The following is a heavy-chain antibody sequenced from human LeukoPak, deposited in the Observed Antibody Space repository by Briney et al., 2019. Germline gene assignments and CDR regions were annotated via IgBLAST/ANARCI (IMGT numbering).Heavy chain of an antibody. CDR3: ARDFSGGWAIDY. CDR2: IWYDGSNK. V-gene: IGHV3-33*01. CDR1: GFTFSSYG. Sequence: PGGSLRLSCAASGFTFSSYGMHWVRQAPGKGLEWVAVIWYDGSNKYYADSVKGRFTISRDNSKNTLYLQMNSLRAEDTAVYYCARDFSGGWAIDYWGQGTLVTVSS. J-gene: IGHJ4*02. D-gene: IGHD6-19*01.